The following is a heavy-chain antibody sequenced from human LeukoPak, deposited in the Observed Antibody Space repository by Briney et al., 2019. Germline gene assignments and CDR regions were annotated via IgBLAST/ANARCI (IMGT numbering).Heavy chain of an antibody. V-gene: IGHV1-69*05. CDR2: IIPIFGTA. D-gene: IGHD5-12*01. CDR1: GGTFSSYA. Sequence: SVKVSCKASGGTFSSYAISWVRQAPGQGLEWMGGIIPIFGTANYAQKFQGRVTITTDESTSTAYMELSSLRSEDTAVYYCARKYSGYDYYYYYMEVWRKGTMVTVSS. CDR3: ARKYSGYDYYYYYMEV. J-gene: IGHJ6*03.